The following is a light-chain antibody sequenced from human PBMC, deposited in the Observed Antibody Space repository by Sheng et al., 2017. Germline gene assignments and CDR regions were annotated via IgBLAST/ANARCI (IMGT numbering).Light chain of an antibody. CDR3: ATWDDSLREWV. CDR1: RSSIGSNY. V-gene: IGLV1-47*01. J-gene: IGLJ3*02. Sequence: QLVLTQPPSASGTPGQRVIISCSGSRSSIGSNYVYWYQQFPGTAPKLLIYKNNQRPSGVPDRLSGSKSGTSASLAISGLRSDDEADYYCATWDDSLREWVFGGGTKLTVL. CDR2: KNN.